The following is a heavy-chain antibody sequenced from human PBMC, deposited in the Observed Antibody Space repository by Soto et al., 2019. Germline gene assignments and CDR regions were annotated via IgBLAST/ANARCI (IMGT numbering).Heavy chain of an antibody. CDR2: ISSSSSYI. V-gene: IGHV3-21*01. J-gene: IGHJ4*02. CDR3: ARDPRDGYKSFDY. D-gene: IGHD5-12*01. Sequence: GGSLRLSCAASGFTFSSYNMNWVRQAPGKGLEWVSSISSSSSYIYYADSVKGRFTISRDNAKNSLYLQMNSLRAEDTAVYYCARDPRDGYKSFDYWGQGTLVTVSS. CDR1: GFTFSSYN.